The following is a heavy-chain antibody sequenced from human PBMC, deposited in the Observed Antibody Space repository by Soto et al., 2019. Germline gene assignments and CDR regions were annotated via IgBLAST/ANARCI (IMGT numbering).Heavy chain of an antibody. CDR1: GFNFSSYA. CDR2: ISYDGGKK. D-gene: IGHD6-13*01. CDR3: AREGQPAAGTTPHN. Sequence: HPVGSLRLSCAASGFNFSSYAMHWVRQAPGKGLEWVAVISYDGGKKYYADSVKGRFTISRDNSQNTLYVEMTSLSAEDTAVYYCAREGQPAAGTTPHNWGQGTLVTVSS. V-gene: IGHV3-30*04. J-gene: IGHJ4*02.